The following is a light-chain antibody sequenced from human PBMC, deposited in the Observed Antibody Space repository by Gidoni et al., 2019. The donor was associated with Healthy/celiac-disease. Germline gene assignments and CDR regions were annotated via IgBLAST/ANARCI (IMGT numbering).Light chain of an antibody. Sequence: EIVLTQSPATLSLSPGERATLSCRASQSVSSYLAWYQQKPGQAPRLLIYDASNRATGIPARFSGSGYWTDFTLTISSLEPEDFAVYYCQQRSNWPPWTFGQGTKVEIK. V-gene: IGKV3-11*01. CDR1: QSVSSY. CDR2: DAS. J-gene: IGKJ1*01. CDR3: QQRSNWPPWT.